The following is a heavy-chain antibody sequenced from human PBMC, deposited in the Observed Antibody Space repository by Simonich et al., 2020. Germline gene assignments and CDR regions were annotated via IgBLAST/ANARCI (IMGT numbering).Heavy chain of an antibody. CDR3: ARDGLGTAYYYYMDV. CDR2: IKQDGSDK. V-gene: IGHV3-7*01. J-gene: IGHJ6*03. D-gene: IGHD7-27*01. CDR1: GFTFSSYW. Sequence: EVQLVESGGGLVQPGGSLRLSCAASGFTFSSYWMSWVRQAPGKGLEWVANIKQDGSDKYTVDSVKGRFTISRDNAKNSLYLQMNSLRAEDTAVYYCARDGLGTAYYYYMDVWGKGTTVTVSS.